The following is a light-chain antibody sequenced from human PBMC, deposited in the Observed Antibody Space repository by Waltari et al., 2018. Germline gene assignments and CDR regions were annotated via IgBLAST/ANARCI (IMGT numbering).Light chain of an antibody. Sequence: EIVLTQSPGTLSLSPGERATLSCRASQSVSRTLAWYQQKPGQAPRLLIYDASTWATGIPDRFSGSGSRTDFSLTISRLEPEDFAVYYCQKYGTLPATFGQGTKVQIK. V-gene: IGKV3-20*01. CDR3: QKYGTLPAT. J-gene: IGKJ1*01. CDR2: DAS. CDR1: QSVSRT.